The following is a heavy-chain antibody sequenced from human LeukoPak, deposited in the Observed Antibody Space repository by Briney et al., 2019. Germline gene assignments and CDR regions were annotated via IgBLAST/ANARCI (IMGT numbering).Heavy chain of an antibody. V-gene: IGHV4-59*08. D-gene: IGHD3-16*01. Sequence: PSETLSLTCTVSGGSISSYYWSWIRQPPGKGLEWIGYIYYSGSTYYNPSLKSRVTISVDTSKNQFSLKLSSVTAADTAVYYCARVMGIMITSYAFDIWGQGTMVTVSS. CDR1: GGSISSYY. CDR2: IYYSGST. CDR3: ARVMGIMITSYAFDI. J-gene: IGHJ3*02.